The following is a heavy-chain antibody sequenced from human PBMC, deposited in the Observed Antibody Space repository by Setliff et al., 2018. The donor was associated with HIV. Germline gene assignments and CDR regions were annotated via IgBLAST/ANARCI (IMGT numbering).Heavy chain of an antibody. V-gene: IGHV3-30*18. CDR3: AKNLYRSGWSPLDY. J-gene: IGHJ4*02. CDR2: ISYDGSNK. D-gene: IGHD6-13*01. Sequence: GESLKISCAASGFTFSSYGMHWVRQAPGKGLEWVAVISYDGSNKYYADSVRGRFTISRDNSKNTLYLQMNSLRAEDTAVYYCAKNLYRSGWSPLDYWGQGTLVTVSS. CDR1: GFTFSSYG.